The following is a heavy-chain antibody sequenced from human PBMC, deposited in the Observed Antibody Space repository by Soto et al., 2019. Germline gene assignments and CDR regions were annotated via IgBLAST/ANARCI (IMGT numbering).Heavy chain of an antibody. J-gene: IGHJ5*02. Sequence: SETLSLTCAVYGGSFSGYYWSWIRQPPGKGLEWIGEINHSGSTNYNPSIKSRVTISVDTSKNQFSLKLSSVTAADTAVYYCARGQGHYYGSGKLNWFDPWGQGTLVTVSS. D-gene: IGHD3-10*01. CDR1: GGSFSGYY. CDR2: INHSGST. CDR3: ARGQGHYYGSGKLNWFDP. V-gene: IGHV4-34*01.